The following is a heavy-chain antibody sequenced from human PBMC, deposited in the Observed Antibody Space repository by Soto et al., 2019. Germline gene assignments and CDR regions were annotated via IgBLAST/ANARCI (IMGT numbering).Heavy chain of an antibody. Sequence: SETLSLTCAVYGGSFNGYYWTWIRQPPGTGLEWIGEINHSGSTNYNPSLKSRVTISVDTSKNQFSLKLTSVTAADTAVYYCAREKITGLFDYWGQGTLVTAPQ. CDR3: AREKITGLFDY. CDR2: INHSGST. J-gene: IGHJ4*02. D-gene: IGHD2-8*02. V-gene: IGHV4-34*01. CDR1: GGSFNGYY.